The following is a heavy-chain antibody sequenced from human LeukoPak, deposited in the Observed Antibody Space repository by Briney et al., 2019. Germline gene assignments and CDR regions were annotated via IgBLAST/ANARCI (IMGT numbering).Heavy chain of an antibody. Sequence: PSETLSLTCAVSGGSISSGGYSWSWIRQPPGKGLEWIGYTYHSGSTYYNPSLKSRVTISVDRSKNQFSLKLSSVTAADTAVYYCARGYQWFGEFPRFDYWGQGTLVTVSS. D-gene: IGHD3-10*01. CDR2: TYHSGST. J-gene: IGHJ4*02. V-gene: IGHV4-30-2*01. CDR1: GGSISSGGYS. CDR3: ARGYQWFGEFPRFDY.